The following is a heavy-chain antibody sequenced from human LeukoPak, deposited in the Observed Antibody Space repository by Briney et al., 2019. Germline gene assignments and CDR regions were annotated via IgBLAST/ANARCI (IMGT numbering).Heavy chain of an antibody. Sequence: PGGSLKLSCAASGFSFSSYEMNWVRQAPGKGLEWVSYSSGSGSIIYYADSVKGRFTISRDNAKKSLYLQMNSLRVEDTAVYYCARKSWFAFDYWGQGTLVTVSS. CDR1: GFSFSSYE. CDR3: ARKSWFAFDY. V-gene: IGHV3-48*03. J-gene: IGHJ4*02. D-gene: IGHD3-10*01. CDR2: SSGSGSII.